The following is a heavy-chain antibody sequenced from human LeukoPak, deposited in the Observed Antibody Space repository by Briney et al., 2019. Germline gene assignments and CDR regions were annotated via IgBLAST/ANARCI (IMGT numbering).Heavy chain of an antibody. D-gene: IGHD3/OR15-3a*01. CDR2: ISGDGGST. V-gene: IGHV3-43*02. CDR1: GFPFSNHA. CDR3: AKDMDWQDQDDY. Sequence: GGSLRLSCAASGFPFSNHAMSWVRQAPGKGLEWVSLISGDGGSTYYADSVKGRFTISRDNSKNSLYLQMNSLRTEDTALYYCAKDMDWQDQDDYWGQGTLVTVSS. J-gene: IGHJ4*02.